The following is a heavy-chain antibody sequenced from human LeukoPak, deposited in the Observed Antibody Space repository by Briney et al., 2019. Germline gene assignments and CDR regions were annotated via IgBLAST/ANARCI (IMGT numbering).Heavy chain of an antibody. Sequence: SQTLSLTCTVSGGSISSGGYYWSWIRQPPGKGLELIGYIYYSGSTNYNPSLKSRVTISVDTSKNQFSLKLSSVSAADTAVYYCARVSRGTYFDYWGQGSLVTVSS. V-gene: IGHV4-61*08. CDR2: IYYSGST. J-gene: IGHJ4*02. CDR3: ARVSRGTYFDY. D-gene: IGHD3-10*01. CDR1: GGSISSGGYY.